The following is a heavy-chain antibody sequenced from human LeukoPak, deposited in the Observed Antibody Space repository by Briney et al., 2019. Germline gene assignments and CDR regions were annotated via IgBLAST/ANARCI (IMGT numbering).Heavy chain of an antibody. Sequence: ASVKVSCKASRYTFAGYSMHWVRQAPGQGLEWMGWINPDSGGTNYAQKFQGRVTMTGDTSISTAYMELSRLTSDDTAVCYCARGRGSYSLDYWGQGTLVTVSS. CDR3: ARGRGSYSLDY. CDR2: INPDSGGT. CDR1: RYTFAGYS. J-gene: IGHJ4*02. D-gene: IGHD1-26*01. V-gene: IGHV1-2*02.